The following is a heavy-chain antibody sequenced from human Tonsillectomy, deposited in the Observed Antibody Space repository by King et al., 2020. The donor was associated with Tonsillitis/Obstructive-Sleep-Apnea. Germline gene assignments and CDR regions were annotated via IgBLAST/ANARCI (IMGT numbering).Heavy chain of an antibody. J-gene: IGHJ6*03. V-gene: IGHV4-34*01. CDR2: INHSGST. D-gene: IGHD2-2*01. CDR1: GGSFSGYY. CDR3: ARGQVVIVPAAHYYYYYMDV. Sequence: VQLPQWGAGLLKPSETLSLTCAVSGGSFSGYYWSWIRQPPGKGLEWIGEINHSGSTNYNPSLKSRVTISVDTSKNQFSLKLSSVTAADTAVYFCARGQVVIVPAAHYYYYYMDVWGKGTTVTVSS.